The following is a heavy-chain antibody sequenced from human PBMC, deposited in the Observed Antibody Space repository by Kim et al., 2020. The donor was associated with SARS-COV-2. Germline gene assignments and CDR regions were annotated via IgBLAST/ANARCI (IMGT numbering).Heavy chain of an antibody. D-gene: IGHD4-17*01. Sequence: SVKGRFTISRDNSKNTLYLQMNSLRAEDTAVYYCAKVVGYGDYYYYGMDVWGQGTTVTVSS. CDR3: AKVVGYGDYYYYGMDV. J-gene: IGHJ6*02. V-gene: IGHV3-33*06.